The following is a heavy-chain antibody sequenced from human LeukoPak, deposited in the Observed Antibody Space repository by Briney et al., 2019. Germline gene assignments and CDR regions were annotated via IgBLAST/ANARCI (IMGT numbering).Heavy chain of an antibody. J-gene: IGHJ1*01. CDR3: AKHIYGVVSIQQ. CDR1: GFTFSSYG. D-gene: IGHD3-3*01. V-gene: IGHV3-30*02. Sequence: GGSLRLSCAASGFTFSSYGMHWVSQAPGKGLEWVAFIRYDGSNKYYADSVKGRFTISGDNSKNTLYLQMNSLRAEDTAVYYCAKHIYGVVSIQQWGQGTLVTDSS. CDR2: IRYDGSNK.